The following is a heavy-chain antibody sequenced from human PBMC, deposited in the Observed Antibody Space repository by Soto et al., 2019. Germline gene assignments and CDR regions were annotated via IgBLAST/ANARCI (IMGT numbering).Heavy chain of an antibody. CDR3: AREVVVGATAKFDR. D-gene: IGHD2-21*01. V-gene: IGHV3-53*03. CDR1: GFGVTESETY. Sequence: EVQMGESGGGRIQPGGSLKLSCAVSGFGVTESETYVSWIRQAPGKGLEWVAAFYRGGRRNYAASVKGRFVISRDKSENSVFLQLNLVRVEDTAVYYCAREVVVGATAKFDRWGQGTMVIVSP. J-gene: IGHJ5*02. CDR2: FYRGGRR.